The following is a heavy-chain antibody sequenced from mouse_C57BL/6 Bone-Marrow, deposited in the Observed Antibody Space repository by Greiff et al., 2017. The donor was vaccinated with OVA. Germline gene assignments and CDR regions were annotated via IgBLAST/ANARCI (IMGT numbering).Heavy chain of an antibody. V-gene: IGHV10-1*01. Sequence: EVQLQESGGGLVQPKGSLKLSCAASGFSFNTYAMHFVRPSPGTGLEWVARIRSKSNNYATYYADSVKDRFTISRDDSESMLYLQMNNLKTEDTAMYYCVRQRYYGNYYAMDYWGQGTSVTVSS. D-gene: IGHD1-1*01. CDR2: IRSKSNNYAT. CDR1: GFSFNTYA. J-gene: IGHJ4*01. CDR3: VRQRYYGNYYAMDY.